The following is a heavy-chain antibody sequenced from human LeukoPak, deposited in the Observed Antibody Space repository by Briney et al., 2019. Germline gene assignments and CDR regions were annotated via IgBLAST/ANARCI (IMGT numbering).Heavy chain of an antibody. CDR3: ARGSVVVVAATSWFDP. CDR1: GHTFTSYY. CDR2: INPSGGST. V-gene: IGHV1-46*01. D-gene: IGHD2-15*01. Sequence: ASVKVSCKASGHTFTSYYMHWVRQAPGQGLEWMGIINPSGGSTSYAQKFQGRVTMTRDTSTSTVYMELSSLRSEDTAVYYCARGSVVVVAATSWFDPWGQGTLVTVSS. J-gene: IGHJ5*02.